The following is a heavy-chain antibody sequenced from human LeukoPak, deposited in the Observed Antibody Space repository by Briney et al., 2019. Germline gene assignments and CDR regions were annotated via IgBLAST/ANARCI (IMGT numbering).Heavy chain of an antibody. Sequence: SETLSLTCAVSGGSFSSTNWWSWVRQPPGKGLEWIGEIYHSGSTNYNPSLKSRVTISVDKSKNQFSLKLSSVTAADTAVYYCARNYYDSSGTFDYWGQGTLVTVSS. J-gene: IGHJ4*02. D-gene: IGHD3-22*01. CDR2: IYHSGST. CDR3: ARNYYDSSGTFDY. CDR1: GGSFSSTNW. V-gene: IGHV4-4*02.